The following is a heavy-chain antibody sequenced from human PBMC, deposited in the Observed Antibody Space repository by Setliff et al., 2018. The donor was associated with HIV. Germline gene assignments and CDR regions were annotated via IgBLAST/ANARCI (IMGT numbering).Heavy chain of an antibody. CDR1: DYIFLSYG. CDR2: VSPYNGDT. CDR3: ARYNFWSGYESDY. Sequence: ASVKVSCKTSDYIFLSYGISWVRQAPGQGLEWMGWVSPYNGDTKYAHKFQGRVTMTTDTSARTGYMELRNLRSDDTAVYYCARYNFWSGYESDYWGQGTLVTVSS. J-gene: IGHJ4*02. D-gene: IGHD3-3*01. V-gene: IGHV1-18*01.